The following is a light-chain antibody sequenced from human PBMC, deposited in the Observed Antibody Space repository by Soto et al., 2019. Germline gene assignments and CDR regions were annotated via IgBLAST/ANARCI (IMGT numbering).Light chain of an antibody. CDR1: SGHSSYA. CDR2: LDSDGSH. CDR3: QTWGTGIHVV. J-gene: IGLJ2*01. V-gene: IGLV4-69*01. Sequence: QPVLTQSPSASASLGASVKLTCTLSSGHSSYAIAWHQQQPEKGPRYLMKLDSDGSHTKGDAIPDRFSGSSSGAERYLTXXXXQSXXXXXXYCQTWGTGIHVVFGGGTKVTVL.